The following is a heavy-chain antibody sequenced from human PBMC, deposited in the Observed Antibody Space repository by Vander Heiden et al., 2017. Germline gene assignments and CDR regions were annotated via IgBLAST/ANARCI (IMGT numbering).Heavy chain of an antibody. CDR1: GFTFSSDA. Sequence: VQPLESGGGLVQPGGSLSLTCEASGFTFSSDAMSWVRKAPGKGLGWVSAISGSGGSTYYADSVKGRFTISRDNSKNTLYLQMNSLRAEDTAVYYCAKDQYSSGWYGYWGQGTLVTVSS. J-gene: IGHJ4*02. V-gene: IGHV3-23*01. CDR2: ISGSGGST. CDR3: AKDQYSSGWYGY. D-gene: IGHD6-19*01.